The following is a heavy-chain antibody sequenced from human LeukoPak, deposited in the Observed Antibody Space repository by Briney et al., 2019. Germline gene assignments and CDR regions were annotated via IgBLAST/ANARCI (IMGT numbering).Heavy chain of an antibody. CDR1: GYTFTDFY. D-gene: IGHD5-18*01. Sequence: ASVKVSCKPSGYTFTDFYFYWLRQAPGQGLEWVGWIFPRNGDTNYAQKFQDRVTLTRDTSISTAYMELSRLTSDDTAIYYCARDGDSPMVDFDYWGQGTLVTVSS. J-gene: IGHJ4*02. CDR3: ARDGDSPMVDFDY. V-gene: IGHV1-2*02. CDR2: IFPRNGDT.